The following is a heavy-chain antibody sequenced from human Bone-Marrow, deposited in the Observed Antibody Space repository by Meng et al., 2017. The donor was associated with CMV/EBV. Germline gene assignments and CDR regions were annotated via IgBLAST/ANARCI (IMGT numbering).Heavy chain of an antibody. CDR1: GYTFTGYY. J-gene: IGHJ6*02. Sequence: ASVKVSCKASGYTFTGYYIHWVRQAPGQGLEWMGWINPDSGDTNQAQRFQGRITMTKDTSISTAYMDLSRLRYDDTAIYYCTRAWVRGKHHYGMEVWGQGTTVTVSS. D-gene: IGHD3-10*01. CDR2: INPDSGDT. CDR3: TRAWVRGKHHYGMEV. V-gene: IGHV1-2*02.